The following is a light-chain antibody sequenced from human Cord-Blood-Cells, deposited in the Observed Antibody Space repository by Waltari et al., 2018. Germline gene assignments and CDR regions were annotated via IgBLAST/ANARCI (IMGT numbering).Light chain of an antibody. CDR1: QSVSSSY. J-gene: IGKJ1*01. V-gene: IGKV3-20*01. CDR2: GAS. CDR3: QQYGSSPPGT. Sequence: EIVLTQSPGTLSLSPGERATLSCRDSQSVSSSYLARYQQKPGQAPRLLIYGASSRATGIPDRFSGSGSGTDFTLTISRLEPEDFAVYYCQQYGSSPPGTFGQGTKVEIK.